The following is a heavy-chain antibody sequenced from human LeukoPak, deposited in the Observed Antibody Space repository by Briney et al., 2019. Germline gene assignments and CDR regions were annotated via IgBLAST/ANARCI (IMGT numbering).Heavy chain of an antibody. D-gene: IGHD5-12*01. CDR2: SSGDGRTM. Sequence: GGSLRLSCEASGFTFRSYEMNWVRQAPGKGLEGVSYSSGDGRTMYYADSVKGRFTISRDSGTNSLYLRMNSLRAEDTAVYYCARGDGVATRYYYGLDVWGQGTTVTVSS. CDR1: GFTFRSYE. V-gene: IGHV3-48*03. J-gene: IGHJ6*02. CDR3: ARGDGVATRYYYGLDV.